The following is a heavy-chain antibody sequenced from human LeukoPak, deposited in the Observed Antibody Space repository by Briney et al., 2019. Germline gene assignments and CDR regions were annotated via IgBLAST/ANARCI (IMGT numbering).Heavy chain of an antibody. Sequence: PSETLSLTCIVSGGSISGSSYFWTWIRQPAGKGPEWIGRIYSTGFTYYNPSLKSRVTISVDTSKNQFSLKLTSVTAADTAVYYCARDSMITFGGTHYMDVWGKGTTVTVSS. CDR1: GGSISGSSYF. J-gene: IGHJ6*03. CDR2: IYSTGFT. CDR3: ARDSMITFGGTHYMDV. D-gene: IGHD3-16*01. V-gene: IGHV4-61*02.